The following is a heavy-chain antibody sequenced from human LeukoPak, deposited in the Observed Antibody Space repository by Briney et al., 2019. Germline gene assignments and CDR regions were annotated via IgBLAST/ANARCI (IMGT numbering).Heavy chain of an antibody. Sequence: SETLSLTCAVSGGSISSGGYSWSWIRQPPGTGLEWIGYIYHSGSTYYNPSLKSRVTISIDTSKKHFFLKLNSVTAADTAVYYCATGYGDFRVEGRYFYSWGQGTLVTVSS. V-gene: IGHV4-30-2*02. CDR3: ATGYGDFRVEGRYFYS. CDR2: IYHSGST. CDR1: GGSISSGGYS. D-gene: IGHD4-17*01. J-gene: IGHJ4*02.